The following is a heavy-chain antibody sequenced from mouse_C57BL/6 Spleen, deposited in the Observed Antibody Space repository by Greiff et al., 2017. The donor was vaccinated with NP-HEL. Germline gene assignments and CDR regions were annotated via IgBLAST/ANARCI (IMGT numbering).Heavy chain of an antibody. D-gene: IGHD2-1*01. Sequence: VQLQQSGAELVRPGASVKLSCKASGYTFTDYYINWVKQRPGQGLEWIARIYPGSGNTYYNEKFKGKATLTAEKSSSTAYMQLSSLTSEDSAVYFCARTTDGNYAMDYWGQGTSVTVSS. V-gene: IGHV1-76*01. CDR1: GYTFTDYY. CDR2: IYPGSGNT. CDR3: ARTTDGNYAMDY. J-gene: IGHJ4*01.